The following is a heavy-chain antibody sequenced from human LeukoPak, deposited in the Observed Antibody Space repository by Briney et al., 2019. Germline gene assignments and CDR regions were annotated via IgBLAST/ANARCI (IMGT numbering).Heavy chain of an antibody. J-gene: IGHJ6*02. CDR1: GGTFSSYA. CDR2: IIPIFGTA. D-gene: IGHD6-6*01. V-gene: IGHV1-69*13. CDR3: ARRPFSYYGMDV. Sequence: ASVKVSCKASGGTFSSYAISWVRQAPGQGLEWMGGIIPIFGTANYAQKFQGRVTITADESTSTAYMELSSLRSEDTAVYYCARRPFSYYGMDVWGQGTTVTVSS.